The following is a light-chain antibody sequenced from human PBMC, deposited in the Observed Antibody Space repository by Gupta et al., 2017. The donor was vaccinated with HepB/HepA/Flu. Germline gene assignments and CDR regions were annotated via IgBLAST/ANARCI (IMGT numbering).Light chain of an antibody. J-gene: IGKJ4*01. CDR2: GAS. V-gene: IGKV3-15*01. CDR1: QSISDN. CDR3: QQYKNWPPLT. Sequence: EIVMTQSPATLSVSPGERVTLSCRASQSISDNLAWYQQRPGQAPRLIVYGASMRAPGIPARFTGSGSGTEFTLSIDSLQSEDFGVYFCQQYKNWPPLTFGGGTKVEMK.